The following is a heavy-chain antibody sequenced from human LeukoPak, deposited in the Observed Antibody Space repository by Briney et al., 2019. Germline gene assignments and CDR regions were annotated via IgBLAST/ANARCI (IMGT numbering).Heavy chain of an antibody. D-gene: IGHD4-17*01. Sequence: SETLSLTCTVSGGSISSSSYYWGWIRQPPGKGLEWIGSVYYSGSTYDNPSLGGRVTISLDTSQNPFSLNLSSVTPADTAVYYCARFPRIFPDHGDWVDYWGQGTLVTVSS. V-gene: IGHV4-39*07. CDR3: ARFPRIFPDHGDWVDY. J-gene: IGHJ4*02. CDR1: GGSISSSSYY. CDR2: VYYSGST.